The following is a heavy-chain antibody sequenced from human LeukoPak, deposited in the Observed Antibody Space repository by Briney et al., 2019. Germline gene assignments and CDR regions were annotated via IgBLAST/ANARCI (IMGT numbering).Heavy chain of an antibody. Sequence: SETLSLTCAVYGGSFSGYYWSWIRQPPGKGLEWIGEINHSGSTNYNPSLKSRVTMSADTSKNQFSLRVSSVTAADTAVYYCARRPPALGAFDIWGQGTMVSVSS. CDR1: GGSFSGYY. D-gene: IGHD6-6*01. CDR3: ARRPPALGAFDI. J-gene: IGHJ3*02. CDR2: INHSGST. V-gene: IGHV4-34*01.